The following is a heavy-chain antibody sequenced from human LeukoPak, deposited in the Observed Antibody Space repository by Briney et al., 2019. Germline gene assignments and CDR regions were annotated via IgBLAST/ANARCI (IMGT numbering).Heavy chain of an antibody. CDR2: LNHSGST. CDR3: ARGGGTMTNYYYYGMDV. Sequence: PSETLSLTCAVYGGSFSGYYWSWIRQPPGKGLEWIGELNHSGSTNYNPSLKSRVTISVDTSKNQFSLKLSSVTAADTAVYYCARGGGTMTNYYYYGMDVWGQGTTVTVSS. D-gene: IGHD3-22*01. V-gene: IGHV4-34*01. J-gene: IGHJ6*02. CDR1: GGSFSGYY.